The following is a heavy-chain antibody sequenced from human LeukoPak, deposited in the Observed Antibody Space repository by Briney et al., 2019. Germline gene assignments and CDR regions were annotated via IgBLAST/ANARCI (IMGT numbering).Heavy chain of an antibody. V-gene: IGHV3-21*01. D-gene: IGHD1-26*01. Sequence: GGSLRLSCAASGFTFSSYSMNWVRQAPGKGLEWVSSISCSSSYIYYADSVKGRFTISRDNAKNSLYLQMNSLRAEDTAVYYCARDEVGATQPYWGQGTLVTVSS. CDR1: GFTFSSYS. CDR2: ISCSSSYI. CDR3: ARDEVGATQPY. J-gene: IGHJ4*02.